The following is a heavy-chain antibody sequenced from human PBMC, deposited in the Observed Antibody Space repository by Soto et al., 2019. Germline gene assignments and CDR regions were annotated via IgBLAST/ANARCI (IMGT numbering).Heavy chain of an antibody. CDR3: ARGARDGYNLYYFDY. J-gene: IGHJ4*02. CDR2: IYHSGST. V-gene: IGHV4-30-2*01. Sequence: LSLTGAGSGGSISSGGYSWSWIRQPPGKGLEWIGYIYHSGSTYYNPSLKSRVTISVDRSKNQFSLKLSSVTAADTAVYYCARGARDGYNLYYFDYWGQGTLVTVSS. CDR1: GGSISSGGYS. D-gene: IGHD5-12*01.